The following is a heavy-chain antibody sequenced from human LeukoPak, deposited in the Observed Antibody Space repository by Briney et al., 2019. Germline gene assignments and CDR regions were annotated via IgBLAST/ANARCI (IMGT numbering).Heavy chain of an antibody. J-gene: IGHJ4*02. V-gene: IGHV3-23*01. CDR1: GFTFGSYA. CDR2: MISSGST. Sequence: GSLRLSCAASGFTFGSYAMTWVRQAPGKGLEWVSAMISSGSTFYADSVKGRFTISRDNSKNTLYLQMNSLRAEDTAVYYCAKDQGYSSGWYYFDYWGQGTLFTVSS. D-gene: IGHD6-19*01. CDR3: AKDQGYSSGWYYFDY.